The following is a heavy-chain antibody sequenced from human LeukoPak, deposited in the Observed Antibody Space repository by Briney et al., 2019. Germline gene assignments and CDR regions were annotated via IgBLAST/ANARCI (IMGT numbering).Heavy chain of an antibody. CDR3: ARGTRSISWENSYYNYGLDV. Sequence: SQTLSLTCTVSGASIGSGGYYWSWIRQHPGKGLEWIGYIHYSESTNYNPSLKSRVTISVDTSKNQFSLNLNSVTAADTAVYYCARGTRSISWENSYYNYGLDVWGLGTTVTVSS. CDR2: IHYSEST. CDR1: GASIGSGGYY. V-gene: IGHV4-31*03. D-gene: IGHD2-21*01. J-gene: IGHJ6*02.